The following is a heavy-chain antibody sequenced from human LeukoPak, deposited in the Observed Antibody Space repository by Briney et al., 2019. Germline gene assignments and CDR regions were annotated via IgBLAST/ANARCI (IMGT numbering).Heavy chain of an antibody. CDR1: GFTFSSYE. J-gene: IGHJ4*02. Sequence: PGGSLRLSCAASGFTFSSYEMNWVRQAPGKGLEWVSYISSSGSTMYYADSVKGRFTISRDNAKSSLCLQMNSLRAEDTAVYYCATLPRRVTRNDYWGQGTLVTVSS. V-gene: IGHV3-48*03. CDR3: ATLPRRVTRNDY. CDR2: ISSSGSTM. D-gene: IGHD2-21*02.